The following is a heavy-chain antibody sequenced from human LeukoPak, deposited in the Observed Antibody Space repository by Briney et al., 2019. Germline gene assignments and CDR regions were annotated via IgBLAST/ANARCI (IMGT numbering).Heavy chain of an antibody. CDR2: IRSKANSYAT. CDR1: GFTFSCSA. J-gene: IGHJ6*02. CDR3: TRTPPYCSSTSCYTNYYYYGMDV. Sequence: GGSLRLSCAASGFTFSCSAMHWVRQASGKGLEWVGRIRSKANSYATAYAASVKGRFTISRDDSKNTAYLQMNSLKTEDTAVYYCTRTPPYCSSTSCYTNYYYYGMDVWGQGTTVTVSS. V-gene: IGHV3-73*01. D-gene: IGHD2-2*02.